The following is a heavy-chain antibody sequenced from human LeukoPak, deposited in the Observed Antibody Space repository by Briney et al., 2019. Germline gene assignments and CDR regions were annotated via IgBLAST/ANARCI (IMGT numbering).Heavy chain of an antibody. Sequence: PGGSLRLSCAASGFSFNTYVMSWVRQAPGKGLEWVAFIRYDGSNKYYADSVKGRFTISRDNSKNTLYLQMNSLRAEDTAVYYCAKDVFWSGMGLNWFDPWGQGTLVTVSS. J-gene: IGHJ5*02. CDR2: IRYDGSNK. D-gene: IGHD3-3*01. CDR3: AKDVFWSGMGLNWFDP. V-gene: IGHV3-30*02. CDR1: GFSFNTYV.